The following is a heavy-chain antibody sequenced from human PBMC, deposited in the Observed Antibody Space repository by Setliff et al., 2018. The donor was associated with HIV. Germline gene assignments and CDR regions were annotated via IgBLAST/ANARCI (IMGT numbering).Heavy chain of an antibody. Sequence: ASVKVSCKASGYTFTSYYMHWVRQAPGQGLEWLGMVNPSGGSTAYAQKFQGRVTMTRDTSTNTGYMDLSGLRSDDTAVYYCARGRTAGYTYNYGYWGQGTLVTVSS. CDR3: ARGRTAGYTYNYGY. V-gene: IGHV1-46*01. J-gene: IGHJ4*02. CDR2: VNPSGGST. CDR1: GYTFTSYY. D-gene: IGHD3-16*01.